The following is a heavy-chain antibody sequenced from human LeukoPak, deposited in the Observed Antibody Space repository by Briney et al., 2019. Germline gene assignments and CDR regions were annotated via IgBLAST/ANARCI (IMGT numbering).Heavy chain of an antibody. J-gene: IGHJ4*02. Sequence: PGGSLRLSCAASGFTFSDYYMSWIRQAPGKGLEWVSYISSSSSYTNYADSVKGRFTISRDNAKNSLYLQMNSLRAEDTAVYYCARDDMYSSGWSGYWGQGTLVTVSS. V-gene: IGHV3-11*06. CDR3: ARDDMYSSGWSGY. CDR1: GFTFSDYY. D-gene: IGHD6-19*01. CDR2: ISSSSSYT.